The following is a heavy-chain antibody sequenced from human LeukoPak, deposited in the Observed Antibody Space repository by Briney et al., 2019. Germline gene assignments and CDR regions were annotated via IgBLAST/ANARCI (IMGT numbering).Heavy chain of an antibody. D-gene: IGHD3-16*01. CDR2: IYNSVST. J-gene: IGHJ4*02. CDR1: GYSISSGDY. CDR3: ARNRSEPLGNGGSFDY. V-gene: IGHV4-38-2*01. Sequence: PSETLSLTCAVSGYSISSGDYWGWIRQPPGKGLEWIGSIYNSVSTYYNPSLKSRVTISVDTSKRQFSLTLSSVTAADTAVYYCARNRSEPLGNGGSFDYWGKGTLVTVSS.